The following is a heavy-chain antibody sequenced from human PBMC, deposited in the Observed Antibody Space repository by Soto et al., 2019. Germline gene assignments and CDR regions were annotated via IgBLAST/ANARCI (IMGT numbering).Heavy chain of an antibody. V-gene: IGHV1-69*06. CDR1: GGTFNTFA. Sequence: QVHLVQSGAEVKKPGSSFNVSCKVSGGTFNTFAVSWVRQAPGQGFEWLGGIIPILGPAFYAQKFQGRVTITADKSTSTAYLELTSLTSEDTAVYYCPRAAKRYFDYWGQGTLVTVSS. CDR2: IIPILGPA. CDR3: PRAAKRYFDY. J-gene: IGHJ4*02.